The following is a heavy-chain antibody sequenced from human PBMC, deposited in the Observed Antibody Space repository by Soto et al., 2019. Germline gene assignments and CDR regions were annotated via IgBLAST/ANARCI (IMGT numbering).Heavy chain of an antibody. D-gene: IGHD3-3*01. J-gene: IGHJ4*02. V-gene: IGHV3-30*18. CDR2: ISYDGSNK. CDR1: GFTFSSYG. CDR3: AKDRGCSLRFVEWLVDY. Sequence: GESLKISCAASGFTFSSYGMHWVRQAPGKGLEWVAVISYDGSNKYYADSVKGRFTISRDNSKNTLYLQMNSLRAEDTAVYYCAKDRGCSLRFVEWLVDYWGQGTLVTVSS.